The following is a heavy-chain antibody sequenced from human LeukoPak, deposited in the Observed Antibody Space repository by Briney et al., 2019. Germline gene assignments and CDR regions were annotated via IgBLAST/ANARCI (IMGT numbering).Heavy chain of an antibody. CDR2: INPNNGGT. CDR1: GYTFTGYY. CDR3: ASGPSLGTTHPYFDY. D-gene: IGHD2-15*01. V-gene: IGHV1-2*02. J-gene: IGHJ4*02. Sequence: GASVKVSCKASGYTFTGYYMHWLRQAPGQGLEWMGWINPNNGGTNYAQRFQGRVTMTRETSINTAYMEVGRLRFDDTAVYYCASGPSLGTTHPYFDYWGQGTLVTVSS.